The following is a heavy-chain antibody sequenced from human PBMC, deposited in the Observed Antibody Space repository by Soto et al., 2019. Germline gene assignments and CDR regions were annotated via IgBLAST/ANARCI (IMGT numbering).Heavy chain of an antibody. D-gene: IGHD4-17*01. CDR1: GGTFSSYA. CDR3: ASPSGTVTLGNYYYGMDV. CDR2: IIPIFGTA. Sequence: GASVKVSCKASGGTFSSYAISWVRQAPGQGLEWMGGIIPIFGTANYAQKFQGRVTITADKSTSTAYMELSSLRSEDTAVYYCASPSGTVTLGNYYYGMDVWGQGTTVTVSS. J-gene: IGHJ6*02. V-gene: IGHV1-69*06.